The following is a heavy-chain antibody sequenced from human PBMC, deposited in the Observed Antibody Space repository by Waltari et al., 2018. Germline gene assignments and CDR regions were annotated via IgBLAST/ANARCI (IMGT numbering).Heavy chain of an antibody. Sequence: QVQLVQSGAEVKKPGSSVKVSCKASGGTFSSYAISWVRQAPGQGLEWMGGIIPIFGTANYAQKFQGRVTITADESTSTAYMELSRLGSEDTAVYYCARDVGLAARPINWFDPWGQGTLVTVSS. V-gene: IGHV1-69*01. J-gene: IGHJ5*02. D-gene: IGHD6-6*01. CDR1: GGTFSSYA. CDR3: ARDVGLAARPINWFDP. CDR2: IIPIFGTA.